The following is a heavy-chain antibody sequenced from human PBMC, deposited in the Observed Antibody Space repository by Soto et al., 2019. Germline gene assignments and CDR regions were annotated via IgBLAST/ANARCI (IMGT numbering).Heavy chain of an antibody. CDR3: ARPPVLGIAVARQSGYFQH. CDR1: GGSFSGYY. Sequence: PSETLSLTCAVYGGSFSGYYWSWIRQPPGKGLEWIGEINHSGSTNYNPSLKRRVTISVDTSKNQFSLKLSSVTAADTAVYYCARPPVLGIAVARQSGYFQHWGQGTLVTVSS. CDR2: INHSGST. J-gene: IGHJ1*01. D-gene: IGHD6-19*01. V-gene: IGHV4-34*01.